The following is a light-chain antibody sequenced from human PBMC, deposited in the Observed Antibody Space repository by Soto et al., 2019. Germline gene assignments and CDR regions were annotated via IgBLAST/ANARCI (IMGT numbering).Light chain of an antibody. CDR3: SSYRSSSNSYV. CDR2: DVS. V-gene: IGLV2-14*01. Sequence: QSGLTQPASVSESPGQSITIYYTGTSSDLGDYDFVSWYQQLPGQAPKLIIYDVSDRPSRISNRFSGSKSGTTASLTISGLQAEDEADYFCSSYRSSSNSYVFGTGTKVTVL. CDR1: SSDLGDYDF. J-gene: IGLJ1*01.